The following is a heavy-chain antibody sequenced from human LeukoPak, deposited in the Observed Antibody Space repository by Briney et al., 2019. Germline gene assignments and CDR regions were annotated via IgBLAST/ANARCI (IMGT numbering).Heavy chain of an antibody. V-gene: IGHV3-23*01. D-gene: IGHD6-13*01. CDR2: ISGSGGTT. CDR3: AKGGGIAAAAYYYMDV. Sequence: GGSLRLSCAASGFTFSSYAMSWVRQARGKGLEWVSAISGSGGTTYYADSVKGRFTISRDNSKNTLYLQMKSLRAEDTAVYYCAKGGGIAAAAYYYMDVWGKGTTVTVSS. J-gene: IGHJ6*03. CDR1: GFTFSSYA.